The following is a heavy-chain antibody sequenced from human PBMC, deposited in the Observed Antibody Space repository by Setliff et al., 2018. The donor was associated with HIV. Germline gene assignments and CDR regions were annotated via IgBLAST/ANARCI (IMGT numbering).Heavy chain of an antibody. V-gene: IGHV1-69*05. Sequence: ASVKVSCKASGGTFSIYAISWVRQAPGQGLEWMGGIIPIFGTANYAQKFQGRVTITTDESTSTAYMELSSLRSEDTAVYYCARAGRGLWFGEVAFDIWGQGTMVTVSS. CDR3: ARAGRGLWFGEVAFDI. CDR2: IIPIFGTA. CDR1: GGTFSIYA. D-gene: IGHD3-10*01. J-gene: IGHJ3*02.